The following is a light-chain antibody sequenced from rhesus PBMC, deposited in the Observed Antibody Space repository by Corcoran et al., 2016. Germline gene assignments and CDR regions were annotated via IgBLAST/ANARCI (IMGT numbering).Light chain of an antibody. CDR2: GAS. V-gene: IGKV3S9*01. CDR1: QSVSSY. Sequence: EIVMTQSPATLSLSPGERATLSCRASQSVSSYVAWYQQKPEQAPRPLIYGASSRATGIPDRVSGSGSGTDFPLIISSREPEDVGVYYCQQYNNWWTFGQGTKVEIK. J-gene: IGKJ1*01. CDR3: QQYNNWWT.